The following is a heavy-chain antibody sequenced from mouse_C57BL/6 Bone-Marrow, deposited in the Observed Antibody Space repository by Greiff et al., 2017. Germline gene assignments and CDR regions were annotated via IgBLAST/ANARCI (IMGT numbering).Heavy chain of an antibody. V-gene: IGHV14-4*01. J-gene: IGHJ2*01. D-gene: IGHD1-1*01. CDR1: GFNIKDDY. CDR2: IDPENGDT. Sequence: VQLQQSGAELVRPGASVKLSCTASGFNIKDDYMHWVKQRPEQGLEWIGWIDPENGDTEYAPKFQGKATITADTSSNTAYLPLSSLTSEDTAVYYCTTPFTTVVATDFDYWGQGTTLTVSS. CDR3: TTPFTTVVATDFDY.